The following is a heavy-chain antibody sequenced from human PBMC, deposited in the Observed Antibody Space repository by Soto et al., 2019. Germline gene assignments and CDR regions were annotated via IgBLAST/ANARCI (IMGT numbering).Heavy chain of an antibody. J-gene: IGHJ4*02. CDR2: ISGSGGST. V-gene: IGHV3-23*01. CDR3: STPGDYYDSSGYYYDFDY. D-gene: IGHD3-22*01. Sequence: GGSLRLSCAASGFTFSSYAMSWVRQAPGKGLEWVSAISGSGGSTDYADSVKGRFTISRDNSKNTLYLQMNSLRAEDTAVYYCSTPGDYYDSSGYYYDFDYWGQGTLVTVSS. CDR1: GFTFSSYA.